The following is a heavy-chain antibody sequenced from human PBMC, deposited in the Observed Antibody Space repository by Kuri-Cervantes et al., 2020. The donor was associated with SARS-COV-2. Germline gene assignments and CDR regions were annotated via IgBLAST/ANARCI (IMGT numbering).Heavy chain of an antibody. CDR2: ISAYNGNK. CDR3: ARGPQEVGAGPSQDGFDY. CDR1: GYNFITHG. Sequence: ASVKVFCKASGYNFITHGISWVRQAPGQGLEWMGWISAYNGNKNYAQKVQDRVTLTTDTSTSTAYMELRSLRSDDTAVYYCARGPQEVGAGPSQDGFDYWGQGTLVTVSS. J-gene: IGHJ4*02. D-gene: IGHD1-26*01. V-gene: IGHV1-18*04.